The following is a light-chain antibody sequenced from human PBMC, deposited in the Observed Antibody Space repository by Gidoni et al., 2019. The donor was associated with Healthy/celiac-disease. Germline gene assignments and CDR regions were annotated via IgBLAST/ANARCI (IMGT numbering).Light chain of an antibody. Sequence: QTVVTQEPSLTVSPGRPVTLTCASSTGAVPSGYYPNWFQQKPGQAPRALIYSTSNKHSWTPARCSGALLGGKAALTLTGVQPEEEDEYYCLLYYGGAQLDVVFGGGTKLTVL. CDR3: LLYYGGAQLDVV. V-gene: IGLV7-43*01. CDR1: TGAVPSGYY. CDR2: STS. J-gene: IGLJ2*01.